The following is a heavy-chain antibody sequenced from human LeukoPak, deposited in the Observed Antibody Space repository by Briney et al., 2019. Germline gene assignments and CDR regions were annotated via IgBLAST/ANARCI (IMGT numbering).Heavy chain of an antibody. J-gene: IGHJ4*02. CDR1: GFTFSSYG. Sequence: PGGSLRLSCAASGFTFSSYGMHGARRAPAKGLEGGPVISYDGSNKYYADSVKGRFTISRDNSKNTLYLQMNSLRAEDTAVYYCAKEAYYYDSSGYYYFDYWGQGTLVTASS. CDR3: AKEAYYYDSSGYYYFDY. CDR2: ISYDGSNK. D-gene: IGHD3-22*01. V-gene: IGHV3-30*18.